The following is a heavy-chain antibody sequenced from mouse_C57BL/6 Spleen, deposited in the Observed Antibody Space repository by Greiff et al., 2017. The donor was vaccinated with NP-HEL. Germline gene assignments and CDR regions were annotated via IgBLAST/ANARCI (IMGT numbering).Heavy chain of an antibody. CDR3: ARQGYSYYAMDY. CDR1: GFSLTSYG. V-gene: IGHV2-6-1*01. Sequence: QVQLQQSGPGLVAPSPSLSITCTVSGFSLTSYGVHWVRQPPGKGLEWLVVIWSDGSTTYNSALNSRLSISKDNSKSQVFLKMNSLQTEDTAMYYCARQGYSYYAMDYWGQGTSVTVSS. CDR2: IWSDGST. J-gene: IGHJ4*01. D-gene: IGHD2-3*01.